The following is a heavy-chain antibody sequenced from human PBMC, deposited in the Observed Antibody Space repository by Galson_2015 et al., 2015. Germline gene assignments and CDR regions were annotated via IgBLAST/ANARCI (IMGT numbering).Heavy chain of an antibody. Sequence: SLRLSCAASGFTFSSYTMSWVRQAPGKGLEWVSAISSDGGAIFHADSVKGRFTISRDNSKNTLYMQMNSLRVGDTAIYFCAKGDGGSYDAWGQGTLVTVSS. CDR3: AKGDGGSYDA. V-gene: IGHV3-23*01. D-gene: IGHD1-26*01. CDR1: GFTFSSYT. J-gene: IGHJ5*02. CDR2: ISSDGGAI.